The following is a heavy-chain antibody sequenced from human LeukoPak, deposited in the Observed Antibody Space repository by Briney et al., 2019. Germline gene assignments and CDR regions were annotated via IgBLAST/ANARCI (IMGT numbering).Heavy chain of an antibody. V-gene: IGHV3-7*03. J-gene: IGHJ4*02. CDR2: INHNGNVN. CDR3: ARDKIVGATKHDY. D-gene: IGHD1-26*01. CDR1: GFTFSSYW. Sequence: GGSLRLSCAASGFTFSSYWMNWARQAPGKGLEWVSSINHNGNVNYYVDSVKGRFTISRDNAKNSLWLQMNSLRVEDTAVYYCARDKIVGATKHDYWGQGTLVTVSS.